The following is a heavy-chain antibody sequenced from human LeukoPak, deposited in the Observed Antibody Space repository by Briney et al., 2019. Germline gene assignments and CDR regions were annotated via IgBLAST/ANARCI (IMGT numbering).Heavy chain of an antibody. CDR3: ASSPVAVAGTHFDY. V-gene: IGHV4-59*01. CDR2: MYYSGST. Sequence: SETLSLTCTVSGGSISSDYWSWIRQPPGKGLEWIGYMYYSGSTNYNPSLKSRVTISADTSKNQFSLKLSSVTAADTAVYYCASSPVAVAGTHFDYWGQGTLVTVSS. D-gene: IGHD6-19*01. CDR1: GGSISSDY. J-gene: IGHJ4*02.